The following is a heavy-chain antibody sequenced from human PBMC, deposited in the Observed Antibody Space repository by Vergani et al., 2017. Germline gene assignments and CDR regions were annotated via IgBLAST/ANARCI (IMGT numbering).Heavy chain of an antibody. V-gene: IGHV3-23*04. J-gene: IGHJ4*02. CDR3: ARSSNSGYDYCDY. D-gene: IGHD5-12*01. CDR2: ISGSGGST. CDR1: GFTFSSYA. Sequence: VQLVESGGGVVQPGRSLRLSCAASGFTFSSYAMSWVRQAPGKGLEWVSAISGSGGSTYYADSVKGRFTITGDNTKNTLYLQMNSLRAEDAAVYYCARSSNSGYDYCDYWGQGTLVTVSS.